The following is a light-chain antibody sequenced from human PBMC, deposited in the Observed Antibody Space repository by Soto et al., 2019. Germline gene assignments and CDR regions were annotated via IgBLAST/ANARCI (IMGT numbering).Light chain of an antibody. CDR3: CSYAGSYTWV. CDR2: DVN. V-gene: IGLV2-11*01. Sequence: QSALTQPRSVSGSPGQSVTISCAGTSSDVGDYNYVSWYQQHPGKAPKLMIYDVNERPSGVPDRFSGSKSGNTASLTISGLQADDEADYYCCSYAGSYTWVFGGGTKLTVL. J-gene: IGLJ3*02. CDR1: SSDVGDYNY.